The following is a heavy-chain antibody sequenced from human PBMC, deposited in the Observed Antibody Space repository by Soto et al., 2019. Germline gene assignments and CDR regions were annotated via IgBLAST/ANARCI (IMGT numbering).Heavy chain of an antibody. D-gene: IGHD6-19*01. Sequence: GGSLRLSCAASGFTFSSYGMHWVRQAPGKGLEWVAFIWYDGSNKYYADSVKGRFTISRDNSKNTLYLQMNSLRAEDTAVYYCVKQIRKGCSEFDTWCQETLFTVSS. J-gene: IGHJ5*02. CDR2: IWYDGSNK. CDR1: GFTFSSYG. V-gene: IGHV3-30*02. CDR3: VKQIRKGCSEFDT.